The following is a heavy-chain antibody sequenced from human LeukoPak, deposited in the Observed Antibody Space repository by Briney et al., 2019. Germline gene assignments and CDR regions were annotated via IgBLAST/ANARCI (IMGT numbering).Heavy chain of an antibody. CDR1: GFTFSSYA. Sequence: GSLRLSCAASGFTFSSYAMSWVRQAPGKGLEWVSAISASGGSTYYADSVKGRFTISRDNSKNTLYLQMNSLRAEDTAVYYCARGEDYGDYESYGMDVWGQGTTVTVSS. CDR3: ARGEDYGDYESYGMDV. V-gene: IGHV3-23*01. CDR2: ISASGGST. D-gene: IGHD4-17*01. J-gene: IGHJ6*02.